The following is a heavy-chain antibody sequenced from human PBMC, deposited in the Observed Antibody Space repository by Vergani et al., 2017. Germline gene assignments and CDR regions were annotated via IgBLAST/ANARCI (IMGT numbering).Heavy chain of an antibody. CDR2: IYYSGST. Sequence: QVQLQESGPGLVKPSETLSLTCTVSGGSISSYYWSWIRQPPGKGLEWIGYIYYSGSTNYNPSLKSRVTISVDTSKNQFSLKLSSVTAADTAVYYCAREGSTPIAAAGARHYYYMEVGGKGTTVTVS. V-gene: IGHV4-59*01. J-gene: IGHJ6*03. D-gene: IGHD6-13*01. CDR3: AREGSTPIAAAGARHYYYMEV. CDR1: GGSISSYY.